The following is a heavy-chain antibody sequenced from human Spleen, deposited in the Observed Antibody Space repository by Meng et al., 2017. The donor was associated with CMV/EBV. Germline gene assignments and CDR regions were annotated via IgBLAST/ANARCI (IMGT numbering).Heavy chain of an antibody. CDR3: ARDPLGYSYDPVWYSYGMDV. CDR2: ISYDGSNK. D-gene: IGHD5-18*01. V-gene: IGHV3-30*14. Sequence: GGSLRLSCAASGFTFSSYAMHWVRQAPGKGLEWVAVISYDGSNKYYADSVKGRFTISREDVKNSLYLQMNSLRAGDTAVYYCARDPLGYSYDPVWYSYGMDVWGQGTTVTVSS. J-gene: IGHJ6*02. CDR1: GFTFSSYA.